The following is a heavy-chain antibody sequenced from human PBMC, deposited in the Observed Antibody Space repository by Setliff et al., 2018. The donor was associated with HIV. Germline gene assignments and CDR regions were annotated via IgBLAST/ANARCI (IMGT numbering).Heavy chain of an antibody. Sequence: TLSLTCTVSGGSISNNSYYWGWVRQPPGKGLELIGNLFYNGNTYYNPSLKSRVTISVDTSKSQFPLKLSSVTAADTAVYYCARLVSWRYYYYYMDVWGKGTTVTVSS. CDR2: LFYNGNT. CDR1: GGSISNNSYY. CDR3: ARLVSWRYYYYYMDV. D-gene: IGHD1-1*01. V-gene: IGHV4-39*06. J-gene: IGHJ6*03.